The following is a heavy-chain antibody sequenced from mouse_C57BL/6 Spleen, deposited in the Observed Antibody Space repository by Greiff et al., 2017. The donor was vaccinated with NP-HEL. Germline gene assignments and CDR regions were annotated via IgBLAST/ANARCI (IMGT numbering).Heavy chain of an antibody. J-gene: IGHJ1*03. CDR1: GYTFTDYN. V-gene: IGHV1-18*01. Sequence: EVQRVESGPELVKPGASVKIPCKASGYTFTDYNMDWVKQSHGKSLEWIGDISPNNGGTIYNQKFKGKATLTVDKSSSTAYMELRSLTSEDTAVYYCARYRYFDVWGTGTTVTVSS. CDR3: ARYRYFDV. CDR2: ISPNNGGT.